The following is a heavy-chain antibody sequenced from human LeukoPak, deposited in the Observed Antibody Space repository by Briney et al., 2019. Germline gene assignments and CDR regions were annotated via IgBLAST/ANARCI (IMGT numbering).Heavy chain of an antibody. CDR2: IYYSGST. Sequence: SETLSLTCAVSGGSISGYHWSWIRQPPGKGLEWIGYIYYSGSTNYNPSLKSRITMSVDTSKNQFSLKLNSVTAADTAVYYCARQGYGEDTAVDYWGQGTLVIVSS. D-gene: IGHD4-17*01. CDR3: ARQGYGEDTAVDY. CDR1: GGSISGYH. V-gene: IGHV4-59*08. J-gene: IGHJ4*02.